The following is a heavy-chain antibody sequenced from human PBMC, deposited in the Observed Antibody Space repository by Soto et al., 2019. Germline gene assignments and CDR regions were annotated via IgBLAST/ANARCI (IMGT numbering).Heavy chain of an antibody. Sequence: SVKVSCKASGGTFSSYAISWVRQAPGQGLEWMGGIIPIFGTANYAQKFQGRVTITADESTSTAYMELSSLRSEDTAVYYCARFDTPDGGNSEVPYWGQGALVTVSS. CDR2: IIPIFGTA. J-gene: IGHJ4*02. D-gene: IGHD2-21*02. CDR3: ARFDTPDGGNSEVPY. CDR1: GGTFSSYA. V-gene: IGHV1-69*13.